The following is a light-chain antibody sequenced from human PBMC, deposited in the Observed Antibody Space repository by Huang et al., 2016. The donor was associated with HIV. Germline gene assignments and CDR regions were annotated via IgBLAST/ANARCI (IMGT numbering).Light chain of an antibody. CDR1: PAVSSDY. CDR2: GAS. CDR3: QQYGNSASYT. Sequence: EVVLTQYPGTLSLSPGEGATLSCRASPAVSSDYFAWYQNKPGQAPRLLIYGASSRAAGIPDRFSGSGSGTDFTLTISRVEPEDFAVYYCQQYGNSASYTFGQGTKLEIK. J-gene: IGKJ2*01. V-gene: IGKV3-20*01.